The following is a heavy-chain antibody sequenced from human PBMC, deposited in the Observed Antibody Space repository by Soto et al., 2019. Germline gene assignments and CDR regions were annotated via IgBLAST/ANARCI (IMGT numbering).Heavy chain of an antibody. D-gene: IGHD2-2*01. CDR3: ARTYCSSTSCYDAFDI. Sequence: QVQLVQSGAEVKKPGSSVKVSCKASGGTFSSYAISWVRQAPGQGLEWMRGIIPIFGTANYAQKFQGRVTITADESTSTAYMELSSLRSEDTAVYYCARTYCSSTSCYDAFDIWGQGTMVTVSS. V-gene: IGHV1-69*01. CDR1: GGTFSSYA. CDR2: IIPIFGTA. J-gene: IGHJ3*02.